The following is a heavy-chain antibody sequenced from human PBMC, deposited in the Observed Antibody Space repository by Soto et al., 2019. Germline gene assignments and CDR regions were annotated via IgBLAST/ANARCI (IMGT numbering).Heavy chain of an antibody. CDR1: GYTFTSYA. V-gene: IGHV1-3*01. Sequence: QVQLVQSGAEVKKPGASVKVSCEASGYTFTSYAMHWVRQAPGQRLEWMGWINAGNGNTKYSQKFQGRVTITRDTSASTACMELSSLRSEDTAVYYCARFVLVLNGMDVWGQGTTVTVSS. D-gene: IGHD6-6*01. J-gene: IGHJ6*02. CDR3: ARFVLVLNGMDV. CDR2: INAGNGNT.